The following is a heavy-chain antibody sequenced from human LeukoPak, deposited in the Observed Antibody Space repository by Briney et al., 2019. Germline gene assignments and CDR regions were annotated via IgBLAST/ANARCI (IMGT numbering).Heavy chain of an antibody. D-gene: IGHD2-2*01. CDR2: IKQDGSEK. CDR1: GFTFSSYW. CDR3: ARRAPIVVVAAAMGVDY. J-gene: IGHJ4*02. V-gene: IGHV3-7*01. Sequence: GGSLRLSCAASGFTFSSYWMSWVRQAPGKGLEWVANIKQDGSEKYHVDSVKGRFTITRDNAKNSLYVQMSSLRAEDTAVYYCARRAPIVVVAAAMGVDYCGQGTLVTVSS.